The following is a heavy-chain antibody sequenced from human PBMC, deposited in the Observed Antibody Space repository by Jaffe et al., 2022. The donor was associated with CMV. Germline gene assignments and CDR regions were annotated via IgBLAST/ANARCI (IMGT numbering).Heavy chain of an antibody. CDR1: GGSISSHY. D-gene: IGHD3-22*01. CDR3: ARGYYDSSGYYPAGE. J-gene: IGHJ4*02. V-gene: IGHV4-59*11. Sequence: QVQLQESGPGLVKPSETLSLTCIVSGGSISSHYGSWIRQPPGKGLEWIVYMSDSGSANYNPSFKSRVTMSVDTSKTQFSLRLSSVTAADTAVYYCARGYYDSSGYYPAGEWGQGTLVTVSS. CDR2: MSDSGSA.